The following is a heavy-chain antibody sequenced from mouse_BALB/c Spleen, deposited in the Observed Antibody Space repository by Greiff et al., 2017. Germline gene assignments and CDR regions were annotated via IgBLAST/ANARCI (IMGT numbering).Heavy chain of an antibody. CDR3: VRQYYGSSYDY. CDR2: IRSKSNNYAT. Sequence: EADGGLVQPNGSLKLSCAAPGFTFNTYAMNWVRQAPGKGLEWVARIRSKSNNYATYYAESVKDRFTISRDDSQSMLYLQMNNLKTEDTAMYYCVRQYYGSSYDYWGQGTTLTVSS. V-gene: IGHV10S3*01. J-gene: IGHJ2*01. D-gene: IGHD1-1*01. CDR1: GFTFNTYA.